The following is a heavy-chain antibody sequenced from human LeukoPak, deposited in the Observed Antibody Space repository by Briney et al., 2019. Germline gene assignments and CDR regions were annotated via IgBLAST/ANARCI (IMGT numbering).Heavy chain of an antibody. J-gene: IGHJ4*02. CDR1: GGSFSGYY. CDR3: ARGRASYYYDSSGYLYYFDY. Sequence: SSETLSLTCAVYGGSFSGYYWSWIRQPPGKGLEWIGEINHSGSTNYNPSLKGRVTISVDTSKNQFSLKLSSVTAADTAVYYCARGRASYYYDSSGYLYYFDYWGQGTLVTVSS. V-gene: IGHV4-34*01. D-gene: IGHD3-22*01. CDR2: INHSGST.